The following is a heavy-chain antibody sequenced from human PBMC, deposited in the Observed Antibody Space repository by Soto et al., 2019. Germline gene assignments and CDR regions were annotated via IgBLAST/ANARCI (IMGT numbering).Heavy chain of an antibody. Sequence: GGSLRLSCAASGFTFSNYAMSWVRQAPGKGLEWVAVIWYDGSNTYYADSVKGRFTISRDNSKNTLYLQMNSLRAEDTAVYYCARERSRIAAAGNDAFDIWGQGTMVTVSS. CDR3: ARERSRIAAAGNDAFDI. V-gene: IGHV3-33*08. CDR1: GFTFSNYA. J-gene: IGHJ3*02. CDR2: IWYDGSNT. D-gene: IGHD6-13*01.